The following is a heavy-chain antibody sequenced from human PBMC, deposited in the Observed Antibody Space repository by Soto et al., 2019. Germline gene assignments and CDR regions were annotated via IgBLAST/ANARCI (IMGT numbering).Heavy chain of an antibody. V-gene: IGHV4-34*06. CDR1: GGSFNGFY. CDR3: TRGCAEKWHTPHY. J-gene: IGHJ4*02. CDR2: INHIGIT. Sequence: QVQVQQWGAGLVKPSATLSLTCAVDGGSFNGFYWSWIRQPPGKGLEWIGGINHIGITHYNPSVKSRVSIACHTSENKLSRKPDSWTAADTAVYYWTRGCAEKWHTPHYWGQGTLVTVSS. D-gene: IGHD5-12*01.